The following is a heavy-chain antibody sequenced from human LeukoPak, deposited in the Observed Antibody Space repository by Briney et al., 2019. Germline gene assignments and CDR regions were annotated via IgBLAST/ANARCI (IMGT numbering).Heavy chain of an antibody. CDR1: GYTFINYA. CDR3: ARGGSGPFYFDY. Sequence: ASVKVSCKASGYTFINYAVHWVRQAPGQGLEWMGWINADNSNTLYSQNFQGRVTITRDTSASTAYMELSSLRSEDTAVYYGARGGSGPFYFDYWGQGTLVTVSA. CDR2: INADNSNT. J-gene: IGHJ4*02. V-gene: IGHV1-3*01. D-gene: IGHD6-19*01.